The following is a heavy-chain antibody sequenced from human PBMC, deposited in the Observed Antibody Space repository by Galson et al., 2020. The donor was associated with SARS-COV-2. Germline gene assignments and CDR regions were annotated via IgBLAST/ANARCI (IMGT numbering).Heavy chain of an antibody. D-gene: IGHD3-3*01. V-gene: IGHV4-59*01. CDR1: GGSISSYY. J-gene: IGHJ5*02. CDR3: ARQFTDPYYFLVWFDP. CDR2: IYYSGST. Sequence: SETLSLTCTVSGGSISSYYWSWIRQPPGKGLEWIGYIYYSGSTNYNPSLKSRVTISVDTSKNQFSLKLSSVTAADTAVYYCARQFTDPYYFLVWFDPWGQGTLVTVSS.